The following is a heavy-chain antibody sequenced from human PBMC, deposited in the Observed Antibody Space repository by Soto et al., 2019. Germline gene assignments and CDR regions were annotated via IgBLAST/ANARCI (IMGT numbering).Heavy chain of an antibody. CDR3: ARRNSSSSILDY. CDR2: INPSSGYT. V-gene: IGHV1-46*01. J-gene: IGHJ4*02. Sequence: GASVKVSCKASGYTFTDYYIHWVRQAPGQGLEWMGLINPSSGYTTYAQKFHGRVTMTRDTSTSTVYMDLNSLRSEDTAVYFCARRNSSSSILDYWGPGTLVTVSS. CDR1: GYTFTDYY. D-gene: IGHD6-6*01.